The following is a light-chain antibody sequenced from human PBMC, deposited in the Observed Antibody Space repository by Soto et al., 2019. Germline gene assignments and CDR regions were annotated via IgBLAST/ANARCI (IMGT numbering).Light chain of an antibody. Sequence: EIQMTQSPSSLSVSPGERATLSCRTSQSFSSSLAWYQQKPGQAPSLLIYGASTRATGIPARFRCRGSGTEFTLTISSLQAEDCAGYFCQQDKCWPWTFGQGTKVDIK. CDR1: QSFSSS. CDR3: QQDKCWPWT. J-gene: IGKJ1*01. V-gene: IGKV3-15*01. CDR2: GAS.